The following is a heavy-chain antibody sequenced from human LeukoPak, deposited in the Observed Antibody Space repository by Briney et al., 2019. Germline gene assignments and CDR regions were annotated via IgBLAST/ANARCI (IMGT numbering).Heavy chain of an antibody. Sequence: MPSETLSLTCTVSGGSTSSYYWSWIRQPPGKGLEWIGYIYYSGSTNYNPSLKSRVTISVDTSKNQFSLKLSSVTAADTAVYYCARGAEYSHYYMDVWGKGTTVTVSS. V-gene: IGHV4-59*01. CDR1: GGSTSSYY. D-gene: IGHD2/OR15-2a*01. J-gene: IGHJ6*03. CDR3: ARGAEYSHYYMDV. CDR2: IYYSGST.